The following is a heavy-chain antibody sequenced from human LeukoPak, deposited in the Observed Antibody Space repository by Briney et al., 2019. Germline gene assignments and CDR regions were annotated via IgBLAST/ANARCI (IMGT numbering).Heavy chain of an antibody. Sequence: PSETLSLTCTVSGDSISSYYWSWIRQPPGKGLEWIGYIYYSGSTNYNPSLKSRVTISVGTSKNQFSLKLSSVTAADTAVYYCARVRQLPTGNWFDPWGQGTLVTVSS. J-gene: IGHJ5*02. CDR1: GDSISSYY. CDR2: IYYSGST. V-gene: IGHV4-59*01. D-gene: IGHD6-6*01. CDR3: ARVRQLPTGNWFDP.